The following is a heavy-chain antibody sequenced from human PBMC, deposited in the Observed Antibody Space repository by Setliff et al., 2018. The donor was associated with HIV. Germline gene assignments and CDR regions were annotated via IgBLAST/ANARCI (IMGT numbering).Heavy chain of an antibody. J-gene: IGHJ4*02. CDR2: ITSSRDYT. Sequence: GGSLRLSCAASGFTFSNYYMSWIRQAPGKGLEFISYITSSRDYTKYADSVKGRFTISRDNAKNSLYLQMNSLRAEDTAVYYCARDGSYISRGYWGQGTLVTVSS. CDR3: ARDGSYISRGY. V-gene: IGHV3-11*05. D-gene: IGHD5-18*01. CDR1: GFTFSNYY.